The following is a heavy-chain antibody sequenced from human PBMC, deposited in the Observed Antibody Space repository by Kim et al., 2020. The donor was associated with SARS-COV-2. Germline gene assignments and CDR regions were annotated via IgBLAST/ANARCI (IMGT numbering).Heavy chain of an antibody. D-gene: IGHD2-15*01. V-gene: IGHV4-34*01. J-gene: IGHJ5*02. CDR1: GGSFSGYY. CDR2: INHSGST. Sequence: SETLSLTCAVYGGSFSGYYWSWIRQPPGKGLEWIGEINHSGSTNYNPSLKSRVTISVDTSKNQFSLKLSSVTAADTAVYYCARGPLVYCSGGSCYSRYNWFDPWGQGTLVTVSS. CDR3: ARGPLVYCSGGSCYSRYNWFDP.